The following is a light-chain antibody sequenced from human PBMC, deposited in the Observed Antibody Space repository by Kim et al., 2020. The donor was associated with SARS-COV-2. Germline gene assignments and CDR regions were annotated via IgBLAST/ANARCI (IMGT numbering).Light chain of an antibody. Sequence: PGERATRACRASQSVSSSYLAWYQQKPGQAPRLLIYGASSRATGIPDRFSGSGSGTDFTLTISRLEPEDFAVYYCQQYGSSPPVTFGGGTKVEI. CDR3: QQYGSSPPVT. J-gene: IGKJ4*01. CDR2: GAS. CDR1: QSVSSSY. V-gene: IGKV3-20*01.